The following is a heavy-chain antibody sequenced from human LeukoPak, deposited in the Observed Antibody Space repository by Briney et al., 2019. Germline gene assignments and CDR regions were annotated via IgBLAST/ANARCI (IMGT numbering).Heavy chain of an antibody. J-gene: IGHJ6*02. Sequence: GGSLRLSCAATGFPFSSYWMHWVRQVPGKGLLWVSRINSDGSATIYADSVRGRFTISRDNAKNTLYLQMSGLRVEDTAVYHCASDSPYYGMDVWGQGTTVTVSS. CDR2: INSDGSAT. CDR3: ASDSPYYGMDV. V-gene: IGHV3-74*01. CDR1: GFPFSSYW.